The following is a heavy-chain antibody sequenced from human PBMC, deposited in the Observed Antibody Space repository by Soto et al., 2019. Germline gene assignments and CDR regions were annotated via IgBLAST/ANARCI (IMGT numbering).Heavy chain of an antibody. V-gene: IGHV4-34*01. D-gene: IGHD3-22*01. CDR2: INHSGST. J-gene: IGHJ3*02. CDR1: GGSFSGYY. CDR3: ARSPRRRYYYDSSGYSGAFDI. Sequence: QVQLQQWGAGLLKPSETLSLTCAVYGGSFSGYYWSWIRQPPGKGLEWIGEINHSGSTNYNPSLKSRVTISVDTSKNQFSLKLISVTATDTAVYYCARSPRRRYYYDSSGYSGAFDIWGQGTMVTVSS.